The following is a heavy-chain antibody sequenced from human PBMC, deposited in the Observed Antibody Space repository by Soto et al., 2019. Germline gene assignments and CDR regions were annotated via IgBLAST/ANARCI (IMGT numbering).Heavy chain of an antibody. D-gene: IGHD2-15*01. CDR2: ISAYNGNT. Sequence: QVRLVQSGAEVKKPGASVKVSCKASGYTFTSYGISWVRQAPGQGLEWMGWISAYNGNTNYAQKLQGRVTMTTDTSTSTAYMELRSLRSDDTAVYYCARFHIAVVVAATPVDYWGQGTLVTVSS. CDR3: ARFHIAVVVAATPVDY. CDR1: GYTFTSYG. V-gene: IGHV1-18*01. J-gene: IGHJ4*02.